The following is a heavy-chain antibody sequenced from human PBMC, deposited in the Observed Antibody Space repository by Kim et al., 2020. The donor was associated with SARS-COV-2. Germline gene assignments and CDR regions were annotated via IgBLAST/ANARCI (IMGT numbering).Heavy chain of an antibody. V-gene: IGHV6-1*01. Sequence: SQTLSLTCAISGDSVSSISVAWNWIRQSPSRGLEWLGRTYYRSKWYNDYAESVKSRITINPDTSKNQYSLQLSSVTPEDTALYYCARTYYYDDRGTWSFDIWGQGTVVAVSS. J-gene: IGHJ3*02. CDR1: GDSVSSISVA. D-gene: IGHD3-22*01. CDR2: TYYRSKWYN. CDR3: ARTYYYDDRGTWSFDI.